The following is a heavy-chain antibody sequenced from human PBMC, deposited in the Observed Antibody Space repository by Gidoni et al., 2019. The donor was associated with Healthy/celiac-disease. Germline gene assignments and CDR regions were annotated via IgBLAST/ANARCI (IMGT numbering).Heavy chain of an antibody. Sequence: QVQLQQWGAGLLKPSETLSLTCAVYGGSFSGYYWSWIRQPPGKGLEWIGEINHSGSTNYNPSLKSRVTISVDTSKNQFSLKLSSVTAADTAVYYCARMRDSSGYHYYYYGMDVWGQGTTVTVSS. CDR1: GGSFSGYY. CDR2: INHSGST. D-gene: IGHD3-22*01. J-gene: IGHJ6*02. V-gene: IGHV4-34*01. CDR3: ARMRDSSGYHYYYYGMDV.